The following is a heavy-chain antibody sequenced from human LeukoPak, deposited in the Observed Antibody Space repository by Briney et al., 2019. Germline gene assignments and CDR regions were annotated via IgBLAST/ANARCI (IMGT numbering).Heavy chain of an antibody. CDR1: GFIFSSYA. D-gene: IGHD6-13*01. CDR3: ARGSEGSSWYIGDYYYYMDV. V-gene: IGHV3-48*04. CDR2: ISSSSSTI. Sequence: PGGSLRLSCEASGFIFSSYAMTWVRQAPGKGLEWVSYISSSSSTIYYADSVKGRFTISRDNAKNSLYLQMNSLRAEDTAVYYCARGSEGSSWYIGDYYYYMDVWGKGTTVTVSS. J-gene: IGHJ6*03.